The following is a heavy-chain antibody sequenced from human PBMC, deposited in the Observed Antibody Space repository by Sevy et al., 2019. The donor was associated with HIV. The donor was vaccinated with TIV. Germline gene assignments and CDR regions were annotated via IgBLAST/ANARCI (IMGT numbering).Heavy chain of an antibody. J-gene: IGHJ5*02. CDR3: AKNLAAAENWFDP. Sequence: GGYLRLSCVGSGFTFREYSMNWVRQAPWKGLEWVSYISGSSTTIEHADSVKGRFSISRDNADNSVFLQMNRLRVEDTAVYYCAKNLAAAENWFDPWGQGTQVTVSS. CDR2: ISGSSTTI. V-gene: IGHV3-48*01. D-gene: IGHD6-13*01. CDR1: GFTFREYS.